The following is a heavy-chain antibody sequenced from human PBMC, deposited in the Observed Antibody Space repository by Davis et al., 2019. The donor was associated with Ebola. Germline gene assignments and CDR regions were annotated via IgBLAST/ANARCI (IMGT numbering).Heavy chain of an antibody. CDR1: GFTVSSNY. J-gene: IGHJ6*04. D-gene: IGHD3-16*02. V-gene: IGHV3-53*01. CDR2: IYSGGST. Sequence: PGGSLRLSCAASGFTVSSNYMSWVRQAPGKGLEWVLVIYSGGSTYYADSVKGRFTISRDNSKNTLYLQMNSLRAEDTAVYYCASYLVGYYYGMDVWGKGTTVTVSS. CDR3: ASYLVGYYYGMDV.